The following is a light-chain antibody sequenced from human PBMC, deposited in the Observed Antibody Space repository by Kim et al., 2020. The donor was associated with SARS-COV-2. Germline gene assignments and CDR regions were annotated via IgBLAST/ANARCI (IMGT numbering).Light chain of an antibody. V-gene: IGLV3-21*04. CDR3: QVWDSNSDHQV. Sequence: APGKTARMTCGGDNIGGKSVHWYQQKPGQAPILVIYYDSDRPSGIPERVSGSNSGNTATLTISRGEDGDEADYYWQVWDSNSDHQVFGGGTQLTVL. CDR1: NIGGKS. CDR2: YDS. J-gene: IGLJ3*02.